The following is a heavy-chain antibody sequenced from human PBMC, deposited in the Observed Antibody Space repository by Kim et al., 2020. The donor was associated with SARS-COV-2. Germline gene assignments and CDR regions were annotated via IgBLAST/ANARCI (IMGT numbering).Heavy chain of an antibody. J-gene: IGHJ4*02. CDR3: ARDRPRYGSGSMGAFDY. V-gene: IGHV3-30*07. D-gene: IGHD3-10*01. Sequence: VKGRFTISRDHSKNTLFLQMDSLRAEDTAVYYCARDRPRYGSGSMGAFDYWGQGTLVTVSS.